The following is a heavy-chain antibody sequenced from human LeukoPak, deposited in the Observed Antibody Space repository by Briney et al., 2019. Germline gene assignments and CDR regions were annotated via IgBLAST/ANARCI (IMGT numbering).Heavy chain of an antibody. V-gene: IGHV1-18*01. CDR1: GYTFTSYG. D-gene: IGHD6-19*01. CDR3: ARYSSGWLYYYYYMDV. J-gene: IGHJ6*03. Sequence: ASVKVSCKASGYTFTSYGITWVRQAPGQGREWMGWISAYNAYTYYAQKLQGRVTMTTDTSTSTAYMELRSLRSDDTAVYYCARYSSGWLYYYYYMDVWGKGTTVTISS. CDR2: ISAYNAYT.